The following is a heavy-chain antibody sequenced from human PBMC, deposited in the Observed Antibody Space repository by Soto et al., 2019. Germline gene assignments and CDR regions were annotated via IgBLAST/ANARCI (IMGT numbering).Heavy chain of an antibody. V-gene: IGHV3-23*01. CDR1: GFTFSSYA. CDR2: ISGSGGST. J-gene: IGHJ6*02. D-gene: IGHD3-3*01. CDR3: AKDLHYDFWLQVYYYGMDV. Sequence: GGSLRLSCAASGFTFSSYAMIWVRQAPGKGLEWVSAISGSGGSTYYADSVKGRFTISRDNSKNTLYLQMNSLRAEDTAVYYCAKDLHYDFWLQVYYYGMDVWGQGTTVTVSS.